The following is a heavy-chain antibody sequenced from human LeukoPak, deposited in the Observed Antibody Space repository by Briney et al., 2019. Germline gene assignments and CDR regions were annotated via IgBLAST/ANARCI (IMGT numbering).Heavy chain of an antibody. J-gene: IGHJ6*03. CDR1: GGSISSYY. Sequence: SETLSLTCTVSGGSISSYYWSWIRQPAGKGLEWIGRIYTSGSTNYNPSLKSRVTMSVDTSKNQFSLKLSSVTAADTAVYYCARVEVGVVVPAAKAYYYYYMDVWGKGTTVTISS. CDR3: ARVEVGVVVPAAKAYYYYYMDV. D-gene: IGHD2-2*01. CDR2: IYTSGST. V-gene: IGHV4-4*07.